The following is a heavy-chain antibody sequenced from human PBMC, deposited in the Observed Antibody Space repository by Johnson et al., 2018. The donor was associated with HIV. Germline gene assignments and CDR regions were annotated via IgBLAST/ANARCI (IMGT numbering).Heavy chain of an antibody. J-gene: IGHJ3*02. D-gene: IGHD2-8*02. CDR1: GFTFSSYD. CDR3: AKGGYCTGGVCYTGKDAFDI. V-gene: IGHV3-13*01. CDR2: IGTAGDT. Sequence: VQLVESGGGLVQPGGSLRLSCAASGFTFSSYDMHWVRQATGKGLEWVSAIGTAGDTYYPGSVKGRFTISRENAKNSLYLQMNSLRAGDTAVYYCAKGGYCTGGVCYTGKDAFDIWGQGTMVTVSS.